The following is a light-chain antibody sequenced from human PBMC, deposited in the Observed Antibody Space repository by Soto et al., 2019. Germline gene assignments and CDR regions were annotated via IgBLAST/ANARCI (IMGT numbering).Light chain of an antibody. Sequence: DIQMTQSPSTLSGSVGDRVTITCRASQTISSWLAWYQQKPGKAPKLLIYKASTLKSGVPSRFSGSGSGTEFTLTISSLQPDDFATYYRQQLNSYPLVGQGKRLEIK. CDR1: QTISSW. CDR3: QQLNSYPL. V-gene: IGKV1-5*03. CDR2: KAS. J-gene: IGKJ5*01.